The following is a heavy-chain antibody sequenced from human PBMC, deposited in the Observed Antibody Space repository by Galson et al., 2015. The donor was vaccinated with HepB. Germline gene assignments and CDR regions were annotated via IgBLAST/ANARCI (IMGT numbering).Heavy chain of an antibody. Sequence: SVKVSCKASGYTFTSYAMHWVRQAPGQRLEWMEWINAGNGNTKYSQKFQGRVTITRDTSASTAYMELSSLRSEDTAVYYCARDLEMQGGAFDIWGQGTMVTVSS. CDR1: GYTFTSYA. V-gene: IGHV1-3*01. D-gene: IGHD5-24*01. CDR3: ARDLEMQGGAFDI. J-gene: IGHJ3*02. CDR2: INAGNGNT.